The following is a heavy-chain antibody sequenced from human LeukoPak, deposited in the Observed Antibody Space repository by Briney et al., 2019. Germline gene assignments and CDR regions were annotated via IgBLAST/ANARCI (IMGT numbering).Heavy chain of an antibody. CDR1: GGTFSSYA. J-gene: IGHJ3*02. Sequence: SVKVSCKASGGTFSSYAISWVRQAPGQGLEWMGRIIPILGIANYAQKFQGRVTITADKSTSTAYMGLSSLRSEDTAVYYCASSSPSSGIAAARDAFDIWGQGTMVTVSS. CDR2: IIPILGIA. V-gene: IGHV1-69*04. D-gene: IGHD6-13*01. CDR3: ASSSPSSGIAAARDAFDI.